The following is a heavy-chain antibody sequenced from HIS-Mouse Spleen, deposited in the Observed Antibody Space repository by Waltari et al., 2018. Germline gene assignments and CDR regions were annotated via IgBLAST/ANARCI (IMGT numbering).Heavy chain of an antibody. Sequence: QVQLQQWGAGLLKPSETLSLTCAVYGGSFSVYYWSWIRQPPGKGLEWIGSIYYSGSTYYNPSLKSRVTISVDTSKNQFSLKLSSVTAADTAVYYCAREIPYSSSWYDWYFDLWGRGTLVTVSS. CDR2: IYYSGST. CDR3: AREIPYSSSWYDWYFDL. J-gene: IGHJ2*01. V-gene: IGHV4-34*01. CDR1: GGSFSVYY. D-gene: IGHD6-13*01.